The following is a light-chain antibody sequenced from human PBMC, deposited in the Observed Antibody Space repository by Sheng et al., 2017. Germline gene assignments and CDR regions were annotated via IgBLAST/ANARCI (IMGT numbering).Light chain of an antibody. CDR2: DVS. CDR3: SSYTSSSTFV. Sequence: QSALTQPASVSGSPGQSITISCTGTSSDVGGYNYVSWYQQHPGKVPKLMIYDVSNRPSGVSNRFSGSKSGNTASLTISGLQAEDEAEYYCSSYTSSSTFVFGTGTKVTVL. J-gene: IGLJ1*01. CDR1: SSDVGGYNY. V-gene: IGLV2-14*03.